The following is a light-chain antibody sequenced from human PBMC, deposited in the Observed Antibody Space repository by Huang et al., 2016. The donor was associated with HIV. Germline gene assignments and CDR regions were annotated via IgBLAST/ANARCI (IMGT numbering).Light chain of an antibody. Sequence: DIVMTQSPLSLRVTPGQPASISCGSSHNLLYSSGHNRLDWYLQKPGRSPKLLVFLGFNRASGFPDRFTGSGADTNLTLEISRVEAEDAGTYYCMQGLQPPPTFGQGTKLEI. CDR2: LGF. CDR3: MQGLQPPPT. CDR1: HNLLYSSGHNR. V-gene: IGKV2-28*01. J-gene: IGKJ2*01.